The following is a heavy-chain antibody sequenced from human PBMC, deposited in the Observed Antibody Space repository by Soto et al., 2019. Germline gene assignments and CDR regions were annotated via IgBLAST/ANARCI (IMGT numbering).Heavy chain of an antibody. CDR2: ISGSGGST. Sequence: EVQLLESGGGLVQPGGSLRLSCAASGFTFSSYAMSWVRQAPGKGLEWVSAISGSGGSTYYADSVKGRFTISRDNSMNTLYLQMNGLRAEDTAVYYCATSDTIFGVFTWFDPWGQGTLVTVSS. D-gene: IGHD3-3*01. V-gene: IGHV3-23*01. CDR3: ATSDTIFGVFTWFDP. J-gene: IGHJ5*02. CDR1: GFTFSSYA.